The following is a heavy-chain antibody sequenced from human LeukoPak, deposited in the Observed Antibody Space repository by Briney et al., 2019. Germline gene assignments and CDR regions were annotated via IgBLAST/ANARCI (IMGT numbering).Heavy chain of an antibody. Sequence: GGSLRLSCAASGFTFSSYSLSWVRQAPGKGPEWVSSISSSGSYIYSADSMKGRFTISRDNAKKSLYLQMNSLRADDTAVYYCAREDVDTAMVRDYWGQGTLVTVSS. CDR1: GFTFSSYS. V-gene: IGHV3-21*01. D-gene: IGHD5-18*01. J-gene: IGHJ4*02. CDR3: AREDVDTAMVRDY. CDR2: ISSSGSYI.